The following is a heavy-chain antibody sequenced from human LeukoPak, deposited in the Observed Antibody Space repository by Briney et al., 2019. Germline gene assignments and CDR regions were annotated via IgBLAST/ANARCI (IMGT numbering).Heavy chain of an antibody. CDR2: IKEDGSEK. Sequence: GGSLRLSCAASGFTFSSYWMSWVRQAPGKGLEWVANIKEDGSEKYYVEYVKGRFTISRDNAKNSLYLQMNSLRAEDTAVYYCARTNYDILTGSATYYYYYYMDVWGKGTTVTVSS. V-gene: IGHV3-7*01. D-gene: IGHD3-9*01. CDR3: ARTNYDILTGSATYYYYYYMDV. CDR1: GFTFSSYW. J-gene: IGHJ6*03.